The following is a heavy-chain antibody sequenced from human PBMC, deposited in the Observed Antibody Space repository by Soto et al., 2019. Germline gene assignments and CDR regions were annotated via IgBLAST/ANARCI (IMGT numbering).Heavy chain of an antibody. Sequence: TLSLTCTVSVVSISSGGYYCSWIRQHPWKGLEWIGYIYYSGSTYYNPSLKSRVTISVDTSKNQFSLKLSSVNAADTAVYYCARAHHYYGGNHYYFQDWGQGTLCNVSS. CDR2: IYYSGST. D-gene: IGHD2-15*01. CDR3: ARAHHYYGGNHYYFQD. CDR1: VVSISSGGYY. V-gene: IGHV4-31*03. J-gene: IGHJ4*02.